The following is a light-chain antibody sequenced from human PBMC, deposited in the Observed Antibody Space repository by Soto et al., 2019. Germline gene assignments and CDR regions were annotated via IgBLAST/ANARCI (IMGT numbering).Light chain of an antibody. CDR1: QTVRNNY. Sequence: EFVLTQSPGTLSLSPGERATLSCRASQTVRNNYLAWYQQKPGQAPRLLIYDASSRATGIPDRFSGRGSGTDFTLTISRLEPEDFAVYYCQQYGSSPWTFGQGNKGDIK. V-gene: IGKV3-20*01. J-gene: IGKJ1*01. CDR2: DAS. CDR3: QQYGSSPWT.